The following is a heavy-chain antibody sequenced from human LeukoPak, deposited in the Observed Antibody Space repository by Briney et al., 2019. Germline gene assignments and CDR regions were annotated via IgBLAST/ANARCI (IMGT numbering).Heavy chain of an antibody. J-gene: IGHJ3*02. D-gene: IGHD7-27*01. Sequence: PGGSLRLSCAASGFTVSSNYMSWVRQAPGKGLEWVSSISHSGSDISYADSVKGRFTISRDNAKNSLYLQMNSLRAEDTAVYYCARTSGPRGAFDIWGQGTMVTASS. V-gene: IGHV3-21*01. CDR3: ARTSGPRGAFDI. CDR1: GFTVSSNY. CDR2: ISHSGSDI.